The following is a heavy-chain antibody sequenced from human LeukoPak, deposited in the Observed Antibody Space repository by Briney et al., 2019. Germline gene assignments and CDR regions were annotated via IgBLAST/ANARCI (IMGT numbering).Heavy chain of an antibody. J-gene: IGHJ4*02. Sequence: GRSLRLSCAASGFTFDDYAMHWVRQAPGKGLEWVSGISWNSGSIGYADSVKGRFTISRDNAKNSLDLQMNSLRVEDTAVYYCARDIKHFDYWGQGILVTVSS. CDR1: GFTFDDYA. CDR2: ISWNSGSI. CDR3: ARDIKHFDY. V-gene: IGHV3-9*01.